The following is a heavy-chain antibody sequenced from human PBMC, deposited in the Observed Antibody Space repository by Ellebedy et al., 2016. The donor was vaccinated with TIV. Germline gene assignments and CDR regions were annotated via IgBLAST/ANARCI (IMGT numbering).Heavy chain of an antibody. CDR2: IDPSDSYT. CDR1: GYSFTSYW. CDR3: ARIPVYYYHGMDV. V-gene: IGHV5-10-1*01. J-gene: IGHJ6*02. Sequence: GGSLRLSCTGSGYSFTSYWISWVRQMPGKGLEWMGRIDPSDSYTNYSPSFQGHVTISADKSISTAYLQWSSLKASDTAMYYCARIPVYYYHGMDVWGQGTTVTVSS. D-gene: IGHD2-21*01.